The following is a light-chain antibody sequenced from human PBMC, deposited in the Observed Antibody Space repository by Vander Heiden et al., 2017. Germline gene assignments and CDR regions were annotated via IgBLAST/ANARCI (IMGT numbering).Light chain of an antibody. CDR3: QQYSTYND. J-gene: IGKJ2*01. CDR2: KAS. CDR1: QTISRW. Sequence: DIQMTQSPSTLSASVGDTVTISCRASQTISRWVAWYQQKPGKAPSLLMYKASTLQSGVPSRFSGSGSGREFTLTITDLQPDDFATYYCQQYSTYNDFGQWTKLEIK. V-gene: IGKV1-5*03.